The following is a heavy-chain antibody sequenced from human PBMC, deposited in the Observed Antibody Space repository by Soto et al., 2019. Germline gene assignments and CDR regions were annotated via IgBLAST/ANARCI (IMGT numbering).Heavy chain of an antibody. J-gene: IGHJ4*02. D-gene: IGHD1-1*01. Sequence: GGSLRLSCAASGFTFSAYWMNWVRQAPGKGLEWVANINQDGNEDNLLHSVKGRFTISRDNAKNSLFLQMNSLRVDDTAVYYCARTGDGHHDFLDYWGPGALVTVSS. CDR2: INQDGNED. CDR1: GFTFSAYW. CDR3: ARTGDGHHDFLDY. V-gene: IGHV3-7*01.